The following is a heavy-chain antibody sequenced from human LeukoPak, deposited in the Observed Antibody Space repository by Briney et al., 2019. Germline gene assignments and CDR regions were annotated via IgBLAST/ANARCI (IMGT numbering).Heavy chain of an antibody. V-gene: IGHV1-8*01. J-gene: IGHJ6*03. D-gene: IGHD6-19*01. CDR3: AKGQSSGWYYYYYYYMDV. Sequence: ASVKVSCKASGYTFTNYDINWVRQATGQGLEWMGWMNPNSGNTGYAQKFQGRVTMTRNTSISTAYMELSSLRSEDTAVYYCAKGQSSGWYYYYYYYMDVWGKGTTVTISS. CDR2: MNPNSGNT. CDR1: GYTFTNYD.